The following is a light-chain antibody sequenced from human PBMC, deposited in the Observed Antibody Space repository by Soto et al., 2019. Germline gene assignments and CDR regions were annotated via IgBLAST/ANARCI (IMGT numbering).Light chain of an antibody. CDR2: GAS. J-gene: IGKJ3*01. V-gene: IGKV3-20*01. Sequence: EIVWTQSPGTLSLSPGERATLSCRASQSVSSSYLAWYQQKPGQAPRLLIYGASSRATGIPDRFSGSGSGTDFTLTISRQEPEDFAVDYCQQYGSSSFTFGPGTKGDIK. CDR1: QSVSSSY. CDR3: QQYGSSSFT.